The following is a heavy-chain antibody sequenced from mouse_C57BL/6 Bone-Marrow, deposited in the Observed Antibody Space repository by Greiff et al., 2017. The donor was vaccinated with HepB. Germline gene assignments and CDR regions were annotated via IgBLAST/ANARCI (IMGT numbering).Heavy chain of an antibody. CDR3: ATYSYYYGSSSYAMDY. D-gene: IGHD1-1*01. CDR2: INPNNGGT. V-gene: IGHV1-26*01. Sequence: EVQLQQSGPELVKPGASVKISCKASGYTFTDYYINWVKQSHGKSLEWIGDINPNNGGTSYNQKFKGKATLTVDKSSSTAYMELRSLTSEDSAVYYCATYSYYYGSSSYAMDYWGQGTSVTVSS. CDR1: GYTFTDYY. J-gene: IGHJ4*01.